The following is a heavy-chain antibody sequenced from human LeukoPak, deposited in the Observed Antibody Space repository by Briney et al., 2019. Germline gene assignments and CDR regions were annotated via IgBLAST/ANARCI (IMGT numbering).Heavy chain of an antibody. Sequence: SETLSLTCTVSGGSISGYYWSWIRQPPGKGLEWIGYIYYSGSTNYNPSLKSRVTISVDTSKNQFSLKLSSVTAADTAVYYCARAGFVSAVDYWGQGTLVTVSS. CDR2: IYYSGST. J-gene: IGHJ4*02. D-gene: IGHD5/OR15-5a*01. CDR3: ARAGFVSAVDY. V-gene: IGHV4-59*01. CDR1: GGSISGYY.